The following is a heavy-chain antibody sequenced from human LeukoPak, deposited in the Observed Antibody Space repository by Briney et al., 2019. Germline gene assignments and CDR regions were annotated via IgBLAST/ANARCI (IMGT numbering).Heavy chain of an antibody. CDR1: GYTFTGYY. V-gene: IGHV1-2*02. CDR2: INPNSGGT. D-gene: IGHD4-11*01. Sequence: ASVKVSCKASGYTFTGYYMHWVRQAPGQGLEWMGWINPNSGGTNYAQKFQGRVTMTRDTSISTAYMELSRLRAEDTAVYCCVGGLEYYFDYWGQGTLVTVSS. J-gene: IGHJ4*02. CDR3: VGGLEYYFDY.